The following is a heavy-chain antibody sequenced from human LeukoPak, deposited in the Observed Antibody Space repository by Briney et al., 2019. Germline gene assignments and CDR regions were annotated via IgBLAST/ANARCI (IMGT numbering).Heavy chain of an antibody. Sequence: NASETLSLTCTVSGYSISSGYYWGWIRQPPGKGLEWIGSIYHSGSTYYNPSLKSRVTISVDTSKNQFSLKLSSVTAADTAVYYCASDFWSGYDYYYMDVWGKGTTVTVSS. J-gene: IGHJ6*03. CDR1: GYSISSGYY. D-gene: IGHD3-3*01. V-gene: IGHV4-38-2*02. CDR2: IYHSGST. CDR3: ASDFWSGYDYYYMDV.